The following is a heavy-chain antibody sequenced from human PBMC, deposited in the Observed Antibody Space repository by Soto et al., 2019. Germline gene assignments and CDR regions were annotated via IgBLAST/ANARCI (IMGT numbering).Heavy chain of an antibody. V-gene: IGHV3-30*18. J-gene: IGHJ6*02. D-gene: IGHD1-26*01. Sequence: GGSLRLSCAASGFTFSSYGMHWVRQAPGKGLEWVAVISYDGSNKYYADSVKGRFTISRGNSKNTLYLQMNSLRAEDAAVYYCANALLPLVYSGSYYYYYGMDVWGQGTTVTVSS. CDR2: ISYDGSNK. CDR3: ANALLPLVYSGSYYYYYGMDV. CDR1: GFTFSSYG.